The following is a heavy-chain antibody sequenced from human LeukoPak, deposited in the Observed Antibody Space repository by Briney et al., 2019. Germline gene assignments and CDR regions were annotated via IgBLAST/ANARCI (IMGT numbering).Heavy chain of an antibody. Sequence: GASVKVSCEASGYTLTFYHMHWARQAPGQGLEWMGIINPSGGSTSYAQKFQGRLTMTRDTSTSTVYMELSSLRSEDTAVYYCARGERSGSFDYWGQGTLVTVSS. D-gene: IGHD1-26*01. V-gene: IGHV1-46*01. CDR1: GYTLTFYH. CDR3: ARGERSGSFDY. J-gene: IGHJ4*02. CDR2: INPSGGST.